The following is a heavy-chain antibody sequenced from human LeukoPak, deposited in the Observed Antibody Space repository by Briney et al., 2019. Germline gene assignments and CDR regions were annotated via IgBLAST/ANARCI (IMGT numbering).Heavy chain of an antibody. D-gene: IGHD6-13*01. CDR1: GGSISSYY. Sequence: SETLSLTCTVSGGSISSYYWSWIRQPPGKGLGWIGYIYYSGSTNYNPSLKSRVTISVDTSKNQFSLKLSSVTAADTAVYYCARDGRVSSSLPIGYYYYYMDVWGKGTTVTVSS. J-gene: IGHJ6*03. CDR3: ARDGRVSSSLPIGYYYYYMDV. V-gene: IGHV4-59*01. CDR2: IYYSGST.